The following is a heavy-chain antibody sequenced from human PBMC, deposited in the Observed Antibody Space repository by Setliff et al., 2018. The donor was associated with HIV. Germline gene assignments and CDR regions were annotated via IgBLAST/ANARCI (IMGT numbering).Heavy chain of an antibody. V-gene: IGHV3-23*03. J-gene: IGHJ6*03. CDR2: ISNHGDSST. CDR1: EFTFDSYE. CDR3: AKTSSIVATGPLNYYYYMDV. Sequence: GGSLRLSCAASEFTFDSYEMNWVRQAPGKGLEWISYISNHGDSSTYYADSVKGRFTISRDNSKNTLYLQMNSLRAEDTAVYYCAKTSSIVATGPLNYYYYMDVWGKRTTVTVSS. D-gene: IGHD6-13*01.